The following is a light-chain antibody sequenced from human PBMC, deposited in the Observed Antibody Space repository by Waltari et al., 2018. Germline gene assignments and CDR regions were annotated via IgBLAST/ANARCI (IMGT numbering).Light chain of an antibody. V-gene: IGKV3-20*01. J-gene: IGKJ4*01. CDR2: GAS. CDR3: QQYGSSPS. CDR1: QSVSSSY. Sequence: EIVLTQSPGTLSLSPGERATLSCRASQSVSSSYLAWYQQKPGQAPRLLIYGASSRATGVPDRVSGSGSGTDCTRTISRLEPEEFAVYYCQQYGSSPSFGGGTKVEIK.